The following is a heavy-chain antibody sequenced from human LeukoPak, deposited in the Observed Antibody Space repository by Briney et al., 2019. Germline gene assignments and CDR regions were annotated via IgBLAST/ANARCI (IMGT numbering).Heavy chain of an antibody. V-gene: IGHV3-23*01. CDR1: GFPFSSCA. Sequence: PGGSLRLSCAASGFPFSSCAMCWVRQAPGKGLEWVSTISGSGGGTYYADSVKGRFTVSRDNSKNTLSLQMDSLRVEDTAVYYCAKGGRYSSGWAYDYWGQGMLVTVSS. J-gene: IGHJ4*02. CDR2: ISGSGGGT. D-gene: IGHD6-19*01. CDR3: AKGGRYSSGWAYDY.